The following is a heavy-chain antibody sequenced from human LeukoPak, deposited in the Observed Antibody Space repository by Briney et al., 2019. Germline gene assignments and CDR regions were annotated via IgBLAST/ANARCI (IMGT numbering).Heavy chain of an antibody. CDR2: IYYSGST. V-gene: IGHV4-39*01. J-gene: IGHJ4*02. CDR3: ARGYGYSYGSVDY. D-gene: IGHD5-18*01. CDR1: GGSISISSYY. Sequence: PSETLSLTCTVSGGSISISSYYWGWIRQPPGKGLEWIGSIYYSGSTYYNPSLKSRVTISVDTSKNQFSLKLSSVTAADTAVYYCARGYGYSYGSVDYWGQGTLVTVSS.